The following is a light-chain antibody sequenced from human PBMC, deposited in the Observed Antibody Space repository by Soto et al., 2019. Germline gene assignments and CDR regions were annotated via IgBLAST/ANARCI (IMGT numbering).Light chain of an antibody. J-gene: IGKJ1*01. CDR2: GSS. CDR3: QQYDTSPRT. CDR1: QTLNRNY. Sequence: EIVLTQSPGTLSLSPGDRATLSCRASQTLNRNYLAWYQHKPGQAPRLLIFGSSNGAAGVPERFTGSGSGTEFTLTITRXEPEDFAVYFCQQYDTSPRTFGQGTKVDIK. V-gene: IGKV3-20*01.